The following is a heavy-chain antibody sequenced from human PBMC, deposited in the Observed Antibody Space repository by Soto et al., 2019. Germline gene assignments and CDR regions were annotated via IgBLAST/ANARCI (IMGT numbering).Heavy chain of an antibody. CDR2: IYYSGST. CDR1: GGSISSSSYY. V-gene: IGHV4-39*01. CDR3: ARHFSPEGITS. D-gene: IGHD1-1*01. Sequence: SETLSLTCTVSGGSISSSSYYWGWIRQPPGKGLEWIGSIYYSGSTYYNPSLKSRVTISVDTSKNQFSLKLSSVTAADTAVYYCARHFSPEGITSWGQGTLVTVSS. J-gene: IGHJ4*02.